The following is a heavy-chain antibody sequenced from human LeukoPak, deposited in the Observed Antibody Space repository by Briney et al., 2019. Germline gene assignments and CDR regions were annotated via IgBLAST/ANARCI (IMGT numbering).Heavy chain of an antibody. J-gene: IGHJ4*02. CDR3: ARGGHITIFGVAHLRYYFDY. V-gene: IGHV3-30-3*01. CDR2: ISYDGSNK. Sequence: GGSLRLSCAASGFTFSSYAMHWVRQAPGKGLEWVAVISYDGSNKYYADSVKGRFTISRDNSKNTLYLQMNSLRAEDTAVNYCARGGHITIFGVAHLRYYFDYWGQGTLVTVSS. D-gene: IGHD3-3*01. CDR1: GFTFSSYA.